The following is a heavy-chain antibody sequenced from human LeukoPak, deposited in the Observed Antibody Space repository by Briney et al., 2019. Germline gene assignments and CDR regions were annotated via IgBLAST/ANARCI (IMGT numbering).Heavy chain of an antibody. CDR1: GYTFTGYY. V-gene: IGHV1-18*04. CDR2: ISAYNGNT. Sequence: GASVKVSCKASGYTFTGYYMHWVRQAPGQGLEWMGWISAYNGNTNYAQKLQGRVTMTTDTSTSTAYMELRSLRSDDTAVYYCARVKAALKYSYLNWFDPWGQGTLVTVSS. J-gene: IGHJ5*02. CDR3: ARVKAALKYSYLNWFDP. D-gene: IGHD5-18*01.